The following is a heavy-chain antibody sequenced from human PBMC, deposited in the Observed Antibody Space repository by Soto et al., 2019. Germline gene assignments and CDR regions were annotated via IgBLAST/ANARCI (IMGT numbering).Heavy chain of an antibody. V-gene: IGHV4-31*03. D-gene: IGHD6-6*01. Sequence: QVQLQESGPGLVKPSQTLSLTCTVSGGSISSGGYYWSWIRQHPGKSLEWIGYIYYSGSTYYNPSLKSRVTISVDTSKNQFSLKLSSVTAADTAVYYCAREGLVGNWFDPWGQGTLVTVSS. CDR3: AREGLVGNWFDP. J-gene: IGHJ5*02. CDR2: IYYSGST. CDR1: GGSISSGGYY.